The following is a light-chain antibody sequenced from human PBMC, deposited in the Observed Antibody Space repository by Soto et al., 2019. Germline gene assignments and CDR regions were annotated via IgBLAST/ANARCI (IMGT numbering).Light chain of an antibody. CDR2: GVS. J-gene: IGKJ1*01. Sequence: EIVMTQSPATLSVSPGERATLSCRASQSVSSKLAWFQQKPGQAPSLLIYGVSTRAIGVPVRFSGSGSGTEFTLTISSLQSEDFAVYYCQQYNNWWKFGQGTKVDIK. CDR1: QSVSSK. V-gene: IGKV3-15*01. CDR3: QQYNNWWK.